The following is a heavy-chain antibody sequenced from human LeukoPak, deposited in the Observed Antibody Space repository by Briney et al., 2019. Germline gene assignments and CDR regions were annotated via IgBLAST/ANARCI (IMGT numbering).Heavy chain of an antibody. J-gene: IGHJ4*02. CDR2: ISSGGSTI. CDR1: GFTFSSYE. CDR3: ARDSLAAD. V-gene: IGHV3-48*03. Sequence: GVPLRLSCAGSGFTFSSYEMNWVRQAPGKGLEWVSYISSGGSTIYYADSVKGRFTISRDNAKNSLYLQMNSLRAEDTAVYYCARDSLAADWGQGTLVTVSS. D-gene: IGHD3-16*02.